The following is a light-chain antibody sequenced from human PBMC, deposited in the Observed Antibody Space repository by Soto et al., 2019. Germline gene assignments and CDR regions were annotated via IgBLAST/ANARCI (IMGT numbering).Light chain of an antibody. V-gene: IGKV4-1*01. CDR1: QSVLYSSNNKNY. J-gene: IGKJ4*01. Sequence: DIVMTQSPDSLAVSLGERAIINCKSSQSVLYSSNNKNYLAWYQQKPGQPPKLLIYWASNRESGVPDRFSGSGSGTDFTLSISSLQAEDVAVYYCQPYYSTPLTFGGGTKVEIK. CDR3: QPYYSTPLT. CDR2: WAS.